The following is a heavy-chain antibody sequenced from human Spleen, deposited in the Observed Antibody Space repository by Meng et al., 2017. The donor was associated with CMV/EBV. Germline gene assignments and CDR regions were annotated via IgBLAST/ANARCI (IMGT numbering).Heavy chain of an antibody. J-gene: IGHJ5*02. D-gene: IGHD6-13*01. Sequence: TFTGYYMHWVRQAPGQGLEWMGWINPNSGGTNYAQKFQGRVTMTRDTSISTAYMELSRLRSDDTAVYYCARGTLRSSSWYSNWDWFDPWGQGTLVTVSS. CDR1: TFTGYY. CDR3: ARGTLRSSSWYSNWDWFDP. V-gene: IGHV1-2*02. CDR2: INPNSGGT.